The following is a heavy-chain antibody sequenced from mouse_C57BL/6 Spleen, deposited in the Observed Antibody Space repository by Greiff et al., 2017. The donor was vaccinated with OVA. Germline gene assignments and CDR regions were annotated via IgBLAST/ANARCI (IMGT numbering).Heavy chain of an antibody. CDR1: GYTFTDYN. CDR3: ARKNSLYYYCSLDY. Sequence: EVQLQQSGPELVKPGASVKIPCKASGYTFTDYNMDWVKQSHGKSLEWIGDINPNNGGTIYNQKFKGKATLTVDKSSSTAYMELRSLTSEDTAVYYCARKNSLYYYCSLDYWGQGTTLTVSS. CDR2: INPNNGGT. J-gene: IGHJ2*01. D-gene: IGHD1-1*01. V-gene: IGHV1-18*01.